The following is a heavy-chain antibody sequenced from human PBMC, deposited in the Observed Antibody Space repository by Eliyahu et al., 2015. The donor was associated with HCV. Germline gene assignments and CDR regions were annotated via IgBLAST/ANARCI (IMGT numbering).Heavy chain of an antibody. J-gene: IGHJ4*02. CDR2: ISGGGDAT. Sequence: EVQLVESGGDLVQPGGSLRLSCAASGXTLSSYAMSWVRQAPGKGLEWVSSISGGGDATYYADSVKGRFTISRDNSKNTLYLQMNSLRAEDTAIYYCAKDPDYDILTGYYYFDYWGQGTLVTVSS. CDR1: GXTLSSYA. V-gene: IGHV3-23*04. D-gene: IGHD3-9*01. CDR3: AKDPDYDILTGYYYFDY.